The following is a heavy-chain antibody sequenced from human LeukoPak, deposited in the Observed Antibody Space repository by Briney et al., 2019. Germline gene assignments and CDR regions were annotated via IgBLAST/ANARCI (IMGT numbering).Heavy chain of an antibody. D-gene: IGHD4-11*01. CDR1: GGSISSSSYY. V-gene: IGHV4-39*01. Sequence: SETLSLTCTVSGGSISSSSYYWGWIRQPPGKGLEWIGSIYYSGSTYYNPSLKSRVTISVDTSKNQFSLKLSSVTAADTAVYYCARLEMGYSNYNFDYWAREPWSPSPQ. CDR2: IYYSGST. CDR3: ARLEMGYSNYNFDY. J-gene: IGHJ4*02.